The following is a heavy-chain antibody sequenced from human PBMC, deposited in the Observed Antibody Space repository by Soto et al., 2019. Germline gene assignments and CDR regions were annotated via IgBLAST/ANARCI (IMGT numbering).Heavy chain of an antibody. CDR3: AYISAPFDY. Sequence: EVQLLESGGGLVQPGGSLRLACAASGFTFSSYAMRWFRQAPGKGLEWVSSISGSGGSTYYADSVKGRFTISRENSMNTLYLPMNGLRAEDRAGNYGAYISAPFDYWGQGTLVTVSS. J-gene: IGHJ4*02. V-gene: IGHV3-23*01. CDR1: GFTFSSYA. CDR2: ISGSGGST. D-gene: IGHD6-25*01.